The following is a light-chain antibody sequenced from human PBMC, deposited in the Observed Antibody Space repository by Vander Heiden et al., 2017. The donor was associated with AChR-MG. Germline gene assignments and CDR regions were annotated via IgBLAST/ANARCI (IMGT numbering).Light chain of an antibody. CDR1: HIGRKI. Sequence: SYVLTQPPSVSVAPGPTATIPCGGNHIGRKIVNLYQMNPGQAPVLVVYADSDRPSGIPGRFSGSDCGNTATLTISTVEAGDDADDYCQVCDTVSTHLVVFGGGTKLTVL. V-gene: IGLV3-21*02. CDR2: ADS. J-gene: IGLJ2*01. CDR3: QVCDTVSTHLVV.